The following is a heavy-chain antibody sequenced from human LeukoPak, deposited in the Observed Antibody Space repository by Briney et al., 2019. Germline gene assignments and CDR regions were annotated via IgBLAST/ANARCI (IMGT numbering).Heavy chain of an antibody. D-gene: IGHD5-18*01. CDR3: AKEERYSYGSFDY. V-gene: IGHV3-9*01. CDR1: GFTFDDYA. Sequence: GRSLRLSCAASGFTFDDYAMHWVRQAPGKGLEWVSGISWDSGSIGYADSVKGRFTISRDNAKNSLYLQMNSLRAEDTALYYCAKEERYSYGSFDYWGQGTLVTVSS. J-gene: IGHJ4*02. CDR2: ISWDSGSI.